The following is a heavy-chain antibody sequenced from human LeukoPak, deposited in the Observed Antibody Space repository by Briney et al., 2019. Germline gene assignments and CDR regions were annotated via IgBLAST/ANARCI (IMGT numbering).Heavy chain of an antibody. D-gene: IGHD3-10*01. J-gene: IGHJ4*02. CDR3: ARALARGFGY. V-gene: IGHV4-59*01. CDR1: GGSISSYY. Sequence: SETLSLTCTVSGGSISSYYWSWIRQPPGKGLEWIGYIYYSGSTNYNPSLKSRVTISVDTSKNQFSLKLSSVTAADTAVYYCARALARGFGYWGQGTLVTVSS. CDR2: IYYSGST.